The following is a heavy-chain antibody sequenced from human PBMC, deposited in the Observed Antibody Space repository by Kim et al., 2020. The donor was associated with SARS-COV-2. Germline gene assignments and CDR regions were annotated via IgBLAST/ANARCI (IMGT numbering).Heavy chain of an antibody. J-gene: IGHJ3*02. Sequence: ASVKVSCKASGYTFTSYDINWVRQATGQGLEWMGWMNPNSGNTGYAQKFQGRVTMTRNTSISTAYMELSSLRSGDTAVYYCARGMKYSSGWYARGEDAFDIWGQGTMVTVSS. CDR2: MNPNSGNT. CDR3: ARGMKYSSGWYARGEDAFDI. V-gene: IGHV1-8*01. D-gene: IGHD6-19*01. CDR1: GYTFTSYD.